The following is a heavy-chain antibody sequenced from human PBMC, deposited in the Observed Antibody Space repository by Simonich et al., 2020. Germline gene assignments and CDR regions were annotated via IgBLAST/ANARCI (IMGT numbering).Heavy chain of an antibody. D-gene: IGHD7-27*01. V-gene: IGHV1-2*02. Sequence: QVQLVQSGAEVKKPVASVKVSCKASGYTFTCYYMHWVRQAPGQGLEWMRWSNPNRGGTNEEQKFQGRVNRTRDTSISTAYMELSRLRSDDTAGYYCARGALTGDYYYMDVWGKGTTVTVSS. CDR1: GYTFTCYY. J-gene: IGHJ6*03. CDR3: ARGALTGDYYYMDV. CDR2: SNPNRGGT.